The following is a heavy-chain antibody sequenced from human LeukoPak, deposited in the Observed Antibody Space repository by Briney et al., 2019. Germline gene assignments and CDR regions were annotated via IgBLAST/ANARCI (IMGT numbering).Heavy chain of an antibody. CDR1: GFTFSSYS. Sequence: PGGSLRLSCAASGFTFSSYSMNWVRQAPGKGLEWVSSISSSSSYIYYADSVKGRFTISRDNAKNSLYLQMNSLRAEDTAVYYCAKVGATIFGVVITSFDYWGQGTLVTVSS. CDR3: AKVGATIFGVVITSFDY. CDR2: ISSSSSYI. J-gene: IGHJ4*02. D-gene: IGHD3-3*01. V-gene: IGHV3-21*01.